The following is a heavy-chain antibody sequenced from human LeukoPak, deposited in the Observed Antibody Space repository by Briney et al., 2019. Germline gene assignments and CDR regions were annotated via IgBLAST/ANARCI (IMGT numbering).Heavy chain of an antibody. D-gene: IGHD2-2*01. Sequence: SETQSLTCTVSGGSISSYYWSWIRQPPGKGLEWIGYIYYSGSTNYNPSLKSRVTISVDTSKNQFSLKLSSVTAADTAVYYCARQYQTTGWFDPWGQGTLVTVSS. CDR1: GGSISSYY. J-gene: IGHJ5*02. CDR2: IYYSGST. CDR3: ARQYQTTGWFDP. V-gene: IGHV4-59*01.